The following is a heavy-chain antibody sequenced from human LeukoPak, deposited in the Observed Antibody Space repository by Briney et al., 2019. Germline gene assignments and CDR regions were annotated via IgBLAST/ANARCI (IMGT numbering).Heavy chain of an antibody. D-gene: IGHD5-18*01. CDR3: ARDLVGGYSYGQASDY. Sequence: ASVKVSCKASGYTFTSYGISWVRQAPGQGLEGMGWISAYNGNTNYAQKLQGRVTMTTDTSTSTAYMELRSLRSDDTAVYYCARDLVGGYSYGQASDYWGQGTLVTVSS. V-gene: IGHV1-18*01. CDR1: GYTFTSYG. J-gene: IGHJ4*02. CDR2: ISAYNGNT.